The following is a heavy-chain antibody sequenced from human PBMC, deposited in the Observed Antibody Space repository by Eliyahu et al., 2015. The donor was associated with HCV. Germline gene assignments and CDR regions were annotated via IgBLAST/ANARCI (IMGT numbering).Heavy chain of an antibody. CDR1: GYSFTSYW. CDR2: IDPGDSDT. D-gene: IGHD4-23*01. V-gene: IGHV5-51*01. J-gene: IGHJ3*02. CDR3: ARPATMVVMDDAFDI. Sequence: EVQLVQSGAEVXKPGESLKISCKGSGYSFTSYWIGWVRQMPGKGLEWMGIIDPGDSDTRYSPSFQGQVTISADKSISTAYLQWSSLKASDTAMYYCARPATMVVMDDAFDIWGQGTMVTVSS.